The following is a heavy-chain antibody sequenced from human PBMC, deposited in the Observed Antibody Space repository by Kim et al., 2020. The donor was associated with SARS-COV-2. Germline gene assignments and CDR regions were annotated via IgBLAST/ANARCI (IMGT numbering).Heavy chain of an antibody. CDR3: ARRRITMVRGGNFDY. CDR1: GGSFSGYY. D-gene: IGHD3-10*01. CDR2: INHSGST. V-gene: IGHV4-34*01. J-gene: IGHJ4*02. Sequence: SETLSLTCAVYGGSFSGYYWSWIRQPPGKGLEWIGEINHSGSTNYNPSLKSRVTISVDTSKNQFSLKLSSVTAADTAVYYCARRRITMVRGGNFDYWGQGTLVTVSS.